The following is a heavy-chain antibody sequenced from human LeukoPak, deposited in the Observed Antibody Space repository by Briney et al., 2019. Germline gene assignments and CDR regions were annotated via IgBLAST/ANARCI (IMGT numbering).Heavy chain of an antibody. CDR3: ARGGTMVRGVIIPKNYYYGMDV. Sequence: SQTLSLTCTVSGGSISSGGYYWSWIRQHPGKGLEWIGYIYYSGSTYYNPSLKSRVTISVDTSKNQFSLKLSSVTAADTAVYYCARGGTMVRGVIIPKNYYYGMDVWGKGTTVTVSS. CDR2: IYYSGST. V-gene: IGHV4-31*03. J-gene: IGHJ6*04. D-gene: IGHD3-10*01. CDR1: GGSISSGGYY.